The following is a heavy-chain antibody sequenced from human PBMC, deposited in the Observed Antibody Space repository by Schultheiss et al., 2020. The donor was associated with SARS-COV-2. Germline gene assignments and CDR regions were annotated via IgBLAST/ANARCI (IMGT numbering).Heavy chain of an antibody. J-gene: IGHJ4*02. V-gene: IGHV4-38-2*02. D-gene: IGHD4-17*01. CDR2: IYHSGST. Sequence: SETLSLTCAVSGYSISSGYYWGWIRQPPGKGLEWIGSIYHSGSTYYNPSLKSRVTISVDTSKNQFSLKLSSVTAADTAVYYCAREVLGYGRQFDYWGQGTLVTVSS. CDR3: AREVLGYGRQFDY. CDR1: GYSISSGYY.